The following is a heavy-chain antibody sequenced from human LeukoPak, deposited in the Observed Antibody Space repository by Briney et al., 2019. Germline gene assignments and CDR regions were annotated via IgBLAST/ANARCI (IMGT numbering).Heavy chain of an antibody. CDR2: INWNGGST. CDR1: GYSFDDYG. J-gene: IGHJ1*01. V-gene: IGHV3-20*04. D-gene: IGHD5-24*01. Sequence: GGSLRLSCAGSGYSFDDYGMRWVRQAPRKGLEWVAGINWNGGSTGYAASVKGRCTISRDNAKNALYLKMNSLRAEDTAFYYCVRLGRDGYTYGAAYWGLGTLVTVSS. CDR3: VRLGRDGYTYGAAY.